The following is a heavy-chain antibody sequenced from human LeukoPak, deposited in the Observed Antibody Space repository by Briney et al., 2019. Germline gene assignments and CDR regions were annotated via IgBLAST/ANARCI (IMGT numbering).Heavy chain of an antibody. CDR1: GFTFSSYA. CDR2: IYSGGST. CDR3: ASQKYSYGFVPEYFQH. V-gene: IGHV3-66*04. J-gene: IGHJ1*01. Sequence: GRSLRLSCAASGFTFSSYAMHWVRQAPGKGLEWVSVIYSGGSTYYADSVKGRFTISGDNSKNTLYLQMNSLRAEDTAVYYCASQKYSYGFVPEYFQHWGQGTLVTVSS. D-gene: IGHD5-18*01.